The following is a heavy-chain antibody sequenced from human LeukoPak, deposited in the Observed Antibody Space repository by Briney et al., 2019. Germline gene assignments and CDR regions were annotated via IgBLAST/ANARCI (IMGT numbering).Heavy chain of an antibody. D-gene: IGHD6-13*01. V-gene: IGHV3-21*04. CDR3: AKVQQQLIDY. Sequence: GGSLRLSCAASGFTFSSYSMNWVRQAPGKGLEWVSSISSRSSYIYYADSVKGRFTISRDNSKNTLYLQMNSLRAEDTAVYYCAKVQQQLIDYWGQGTLVTVSS. CDR2: ISSRSSYI. CDR1: GFTFSSYS. J-gene: IGHJ4*02.